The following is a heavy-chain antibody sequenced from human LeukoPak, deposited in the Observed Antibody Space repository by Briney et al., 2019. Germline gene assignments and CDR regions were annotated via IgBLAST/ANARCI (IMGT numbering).Heavy chain of an antibody. CDR2: IYYSGST. D-gene: IGHD3-10*01. CDR3: AREWAGVRGVIDY. J-gene: IGHJ4*02. CDR1: GGSISSYY. V-gene: IGHV4-59*01. Sequence: SETLSLTCTVSGGSISSYYWSWIRQPPGKGLEWIGYIYYSGSTNYNPSLKSRVTISVDTSKNQFSLKLSSVTAADTAVYYCAREWAGVRGVIDYWGQGTLVTVSS.